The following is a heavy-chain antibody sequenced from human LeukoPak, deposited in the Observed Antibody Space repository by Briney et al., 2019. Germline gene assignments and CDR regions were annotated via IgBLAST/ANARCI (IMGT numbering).Heavy chain of an antibody. V-gene: IGHV4-59*01. CDR2: IYYSGST. D-gene: IGHD3-3*01. CDR1: GGSISSYY. Sequence: PSETLSLTCTVSGGSISSYYWSWIRQPPGKGLEWIGYIYYSGSTNYNPSLKSRVTISVDTSKNQFSLKLSSVTAADTAVYYCARVGSRYDFWSGYYSGFDYWGQGTLVTVFS. J-gene: IGHJ4*02. CDR3: ARVGSRYDFWSGYYSGFDY.